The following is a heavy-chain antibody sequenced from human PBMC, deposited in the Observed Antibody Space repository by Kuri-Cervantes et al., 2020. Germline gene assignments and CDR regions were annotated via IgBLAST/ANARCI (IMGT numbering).Heavy chain of an antibody. CDR1: GYTFTGYY. V-gene: IGHV1-2*02. D-gene: IGHD5-24*01. CDR3: ARADRWLQLVYYYGMDV. Sequence: ASVKVSCKASGYTFTGYYMHWVRQAPGQGLEWMGWINPNSGGTNYAQKFQGRVTMTRDTSISTAYMELGSLRSEDTAVYYCARADRWLQLVYYYGMDVWGQGTTVTVSS. CDR2: INPNSGGT. J-gene: IGHJ6*02.